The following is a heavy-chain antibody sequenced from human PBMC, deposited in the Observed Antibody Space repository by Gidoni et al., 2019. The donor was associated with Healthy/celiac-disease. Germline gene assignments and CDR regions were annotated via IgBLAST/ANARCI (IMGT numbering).Heavy chain of an antibody. Sequence: QVQLQQWGAGLLKPSETLSLTCAVYGGSFSGYYWSCIRQPPGKGLEWIGEINHSGSTNYNPSLKSRVTISVDTSKNQFSLKLSSVTAADTAVYYCARGRTIFGGHRSYGMDVWGQGTTVTVSS. V-gene: IGHV4-34*01. CDR1: GGSFSGYY. D-gene: IGHD3-3*01. J-gene: IGHJ6*02. CDR2: INHSGST. CDR3: ARGRTIFGGHRSYGMDV.